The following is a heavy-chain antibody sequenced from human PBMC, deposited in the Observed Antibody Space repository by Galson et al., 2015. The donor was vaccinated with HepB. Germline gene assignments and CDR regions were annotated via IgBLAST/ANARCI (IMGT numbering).Heavy chain of an antibody. J-gene: IGHJ4*02. Sequence: SLRLSCAASGFTFGGYAMNWVRQAPGKGLEWVSCIRRNFYGGTAEYAASVKGRFTISRDAAKSIAYLQMNSLKTEDTAVYYCALQGRYSSSWYGNWGQGTLVTVSS. D-gene: IGHD6-13*01. V-gene: IGHV3-49*04. CDR3: ALQGRYSSSWYGN. CDR2: IRRNFYGGTA. CDR1: GFTFGGYA.